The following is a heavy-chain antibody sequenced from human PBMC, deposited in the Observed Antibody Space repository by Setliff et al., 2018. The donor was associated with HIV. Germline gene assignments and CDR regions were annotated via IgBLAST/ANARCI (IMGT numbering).Heavy chain of an antibody. CDR3: ARGTLGRHFFDY. J-gene: IGHJ4*02. Sequence: GASVKVSCKASGYSFTDYYVEWVRHAPGQGLEWMGWISPKTGATKYAEKFQGRVTMTSDTSTSTADMELFRLTSGDTAMYYCARGTLGRHFFDYWGLGTLVTVSS. CDR1: GYSFTDYY. D-gene: IGHD7-27*01. CDR2: ISPKTGAT. V-gene: IGHV1-2*02.